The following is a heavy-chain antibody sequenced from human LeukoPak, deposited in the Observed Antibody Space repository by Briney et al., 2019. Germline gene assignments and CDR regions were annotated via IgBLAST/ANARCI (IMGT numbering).Heavy chain of an antibody. CDR1: GGSISSGGYY. CDR3: ARVVSSVYYYMDV. D-gene: IGHD2/OR15-2a*01. Sequence: SQTLSLTCTVSGGSISSGGYYWSWIRQPPGKGLEWIGYIYHSGSTYYNPSLQSRVTISMDTSKSQVSLRLRSVTAADTAVYYCARVVSSVYYYMDVWGKGTSVTVSS. V-gene: IGHV4-30-2*01. CDR2: IYHSGST. J-gene: IGHJ6*03.